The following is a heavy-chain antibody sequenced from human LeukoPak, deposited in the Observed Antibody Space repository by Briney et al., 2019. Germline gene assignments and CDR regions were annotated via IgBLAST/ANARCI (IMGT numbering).Heavy chain of an antibody. CDR1: GFTSDDYA. J-gene: IGHJ5*02. Sequence: PGGSLRLSCAASGFTSDDYAMHWVRHAPGKGLEWVSGISWNSGNIGYADSVKRRFTISRDNAKNFLYLQMNSLRAEDTAVYYCARTLRTFNWFDPWGQGTLVTVSS. CDR2: ISWNSGNI. V-gene: IGHV3-9*02. D-gene: IGHD1-1*01. CDR3: ARTLRTFNWFDP.